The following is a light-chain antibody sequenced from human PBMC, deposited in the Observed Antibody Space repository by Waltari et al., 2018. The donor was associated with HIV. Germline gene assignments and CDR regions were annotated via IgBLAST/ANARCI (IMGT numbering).Light chain of an antibody. J-gene: IGLJ1*01. CDR3: AAWDDSLGGFV. Sequence: QSALTQSPSASAAPGRSLTISCAGTGSDLGSNTVFWFQKFPPSAPKLLIFGSRRRPSGVPDRFSASKSGTSASLVIGGLRTEDEADYYCAAWDDSLGGFVVGTGTKVTVL. CDR2: GSR. V-gene: IGLV1-47*01. CDR1: GSDLGSNT.